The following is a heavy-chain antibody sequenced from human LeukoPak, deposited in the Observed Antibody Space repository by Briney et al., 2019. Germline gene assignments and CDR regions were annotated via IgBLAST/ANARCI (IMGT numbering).Heavy chain of an antibody. D-gene: IGHD3-3*01. J-gene: IGHJ3*02. Sequence: ASVKVSCKASGYTFASYGISWVRQAPGQGLEWMGWISAYNGNTNYAQKLQGRVTMTTDTSTSTAYMELRSLRSDDTAVYYCAREPNDDFWSAYYELDAFDIWGRGTMVTVSS. CDR2: ISAYNGNT. V-gene: IGHV1-18*01. CDR3: AREPNDDFWSAYYELDAFDI. CDR1: GYTFASYG.